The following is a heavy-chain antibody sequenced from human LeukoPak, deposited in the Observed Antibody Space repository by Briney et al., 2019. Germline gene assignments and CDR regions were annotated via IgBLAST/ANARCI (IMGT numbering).Heavy chain of an antibody. CDR1: GFTFSSYA. J-gene: IGHJ4*02. CDR2: ISYDGSNK. V-gene: IGHV3-30*04. Sequence: GGSLRLSCAASGFTFSSYAMHWVRQTPGKGLEWVAVISYDGSNKYYADSVKGRFTISRDNSKNTLYLQMNSLRAEDTAVYYCARGRNFLYWGQGTLVTVSS. CDR3: ARGRNFLY.